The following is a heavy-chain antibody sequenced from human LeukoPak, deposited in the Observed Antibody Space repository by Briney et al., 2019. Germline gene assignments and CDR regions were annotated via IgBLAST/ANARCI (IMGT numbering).Heavy chain of an antibody. V-gene: IGHV1-2*02. J-gene: IGHJ4*02. Sequence: ASVKVSCKASGYTFTGYYMHWVRQAPGQGLEWMGWINPNSGGTNYAQKFQGRVTMTRDTSISTAYMELSRLRSDDTAVYYCARGVVTMVRGEYYFDYWGQGTLVTASS. CDR1: GYTFTGYY. D-gene: IGHD3-10*01. CDR3: ARGVVTMVRGEYYFDY. CDR2: INPNSGGT.